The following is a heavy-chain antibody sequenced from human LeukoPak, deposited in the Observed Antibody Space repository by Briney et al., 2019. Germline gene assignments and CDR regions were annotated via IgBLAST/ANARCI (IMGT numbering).Heavy chain of an antibody. D-gene: IGHD6-13*01. V-gene: IGHV3-20*04. J-gene: IGHJ4*02. CDR2: VNWNGGST. CDR3: AHGSSWYSLFDY. CDR1: GFTFDDYG. Sequence: GGSLRLSCAASGFTFDDYGMSWVRQAPGKGLEWISGVNWNGGSTGYADSVKGRFTISRDNAKNSLYLQMNSLRAVDTAVYYCAHGSSWYSLFDYWGQGTLVTVSS.